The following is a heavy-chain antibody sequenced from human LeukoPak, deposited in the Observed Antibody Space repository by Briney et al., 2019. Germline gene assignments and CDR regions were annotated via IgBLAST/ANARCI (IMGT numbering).Heavy chain of an antibody. J-gene: IGHJ6*04. Sequence: GASVKVSCKASGGTFSSYAISWVRQAPGQGLEWMGGIIPIFGTANYAQKFQGRVTITADKSTSTAYMELSSLRSEDTAVYYCARASYSGPMGGYYYYGMDVWGKGTTVTVSS. CDR3: ARASYSGPMGGYYYYGMDV. V-gene: IGHV1-69*06. D-gene: IGHD1-26*01. CDR2: IIPIFGTA. CDR1: GGTFSSYA.